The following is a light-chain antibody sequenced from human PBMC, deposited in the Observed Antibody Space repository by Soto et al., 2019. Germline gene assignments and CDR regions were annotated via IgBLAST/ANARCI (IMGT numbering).Light chain of an antibody. J-gene: IGKJ1*01. Sequence: EIVLTQSPGTLSLSPGDRATLYCRASQSVSSSNLAWYQQKRGQSPRLLIYGASSRATGIPDRFSGSGSGPDVTLTISRLEPEDFAVYFCQHYGSSPWTFGQGPKVEIK. CDR2: GAS. V-gene: IGKV3-20*01. CDR1: QSVSSSN. CDR3: QHYGSSPWT.